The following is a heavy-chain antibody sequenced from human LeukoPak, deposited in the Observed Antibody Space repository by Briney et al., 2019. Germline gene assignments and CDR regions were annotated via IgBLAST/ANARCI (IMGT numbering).Heavy chain of an antibody. Sequence: ASVKVSCKASGYTFNNYYMYWVRQAPGQGLEWMGMINPSGGGTSYAQKFQGRVTITADESTSTAYMELSSLRSEDTAVYYCAREPNCTNGVCYDYYFDYWGQGTLVTVSS. CDR1: GYTFNNYY. J-gene: IGHJ4*02. CDR2: INPSGGGT. V-gene: IGHV1-46*02. D-gene: IGHD2-8*01. CDR3: AREPNCTNGVCYDYYFDY.